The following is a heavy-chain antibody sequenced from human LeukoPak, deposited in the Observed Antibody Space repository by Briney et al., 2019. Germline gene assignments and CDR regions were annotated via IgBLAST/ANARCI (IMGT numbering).Heavy chain of an antibody. CDR2: IFKTGDTA. V-gene: IGHV3-23*01. Sequence: GGSLRLSCAASGFTFSDYAMSWVRRAPGKGLEWVSTIFKTGDTAHYADIVRGRFTISRDNSENTLSLQMNSLRAEDTAIYYCAKLWGRHVWSFDYWGQGALVTVSS. D-gene: IGHD3-16*01. CDR1: GFTFSDYA. J-gene: IGHJ4*02. CDR3: AKLWGRHVWSFDY.